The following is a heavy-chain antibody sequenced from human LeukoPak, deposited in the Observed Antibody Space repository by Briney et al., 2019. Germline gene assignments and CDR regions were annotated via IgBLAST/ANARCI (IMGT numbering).Heavy chain of an antibody. J-gene: IGHJ6*02. D-gene: IGHD3-16*01. CDR2: INHNGNVN. CDR1: GFTFSSHS. CDR3: ARGGGLDV. V-gene: IGHV3-7*03. Sequence: AGGSLRLSCAASGFTFSSHSMNWARQAPGKGLEWVASINHNGNVNYYVDSVKGRFTISRDNAKNSLYLQMSNLRAEDTAVYFCARGGGLDVWGQGATVTVSS.